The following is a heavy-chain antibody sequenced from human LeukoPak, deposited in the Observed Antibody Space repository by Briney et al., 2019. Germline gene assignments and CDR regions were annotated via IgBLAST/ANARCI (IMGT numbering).Heavy chain of an antibody. V-gene: IGHV3-74*01. J-gene: IGHJ4*02. CDR2: INKDGTSA. D-gene: IGHD5-18*01. CDR3: ARVPTNSYGFVQ. CDR1: GFGFSVYW. Sequence: GGSLRLSCAAAGFGFSVYWMHWVRQAPGKGLVWVAHINKDGTSASHADSVKGRFTISRDNAKNTLYLQMNSLTVEDTAVYYCARVPTNSYGFVQWGQGSLVTVSS.